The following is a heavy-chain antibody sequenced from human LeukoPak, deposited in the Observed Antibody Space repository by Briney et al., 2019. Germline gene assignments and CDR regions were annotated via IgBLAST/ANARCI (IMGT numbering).Heavy chain of an antibody. V-gene: IGHV3-23*01. CDR3: AKGGFGKEVFDS. CDR1: GFTFNTYA. J-gene: IGHJ4*01. Sequence: GGSLRLSCAASGFTFNTYAMSWGRQAPGKGLEWISRINGGGRGTYYTDSLKGRFTISRDNSKNTLYLHMNSLRAEDTARYYCAKGGFGKEVFDSWGQGTVVTVSS. CDR2: INGGGRGT. D-gene: IGHD3-16*01.